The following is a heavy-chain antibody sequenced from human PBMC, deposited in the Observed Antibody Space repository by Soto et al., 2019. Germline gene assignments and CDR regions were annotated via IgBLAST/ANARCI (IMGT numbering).Heavy chain of an antibody. CDR2: ISQTGAHT. CDR1: GFTFSDYY. Sequence: QVQMVESGGALVKPGGSLRLSCAASGFTFSDYYISWVRQAPGRGLEWLSYISQTGAHTNYADSVKGRFTISRDNSKNTLYLQMNSLRAEDTAVYYCASGRGLLLASNWGQGTMVTVSS. D-gene: IGHD1-26*01. CDR3: ASGRGLLLASN. V-gene: IGHV3-11*05. J-gene: IGHJ3*01.